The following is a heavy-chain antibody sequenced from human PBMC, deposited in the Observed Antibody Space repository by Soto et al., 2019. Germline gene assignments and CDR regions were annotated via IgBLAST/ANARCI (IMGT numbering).Heavy chain of an antibody. V-gene: IGHV3-23*01. CDR2: ISGSGGST. CDR1: GFTFSSYA. CDR3: AKTLDFWSGYYSYYYYGMDV. Sequence: PGGSLRLSCAASGFTFSSYAISWVRQAPGKGLEWVSAISGSGGSTYYADSVKGRFTISRDNSKNTLYLQMNSLRAEDTAVYYCAKTLDFWSGYYSYYYYGMDVWGQGTTVTVSS. J-gene: IGHJ6*02. D-gene: IGHD3-3*01.